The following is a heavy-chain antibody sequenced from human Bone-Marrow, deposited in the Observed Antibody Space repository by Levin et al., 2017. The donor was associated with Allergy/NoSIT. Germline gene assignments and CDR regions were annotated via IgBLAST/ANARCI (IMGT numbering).Heavy chain of an antibody. CDR3: ARPPGYAFFTAACDY. J-gene: IGHJ4*02. CDR2: ISHDGGRS. CDR1: GFTFSTYS. D-gene: IGHD3-3*02. Sequence: PGGSLRLSCAASGFTFSTYSMHWVRQAPGKGLEWVGVISHDGGRSYYGESVRGRFTISRDNSKNTLYLLMNSLRADDTAVYYCARPPGYAFFTAACDYWGQGTRVTVSS. V-gene: IGHV3-30*14.